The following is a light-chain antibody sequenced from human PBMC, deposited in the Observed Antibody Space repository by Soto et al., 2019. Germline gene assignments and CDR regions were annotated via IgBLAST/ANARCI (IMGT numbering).Light chain of an antibody. CDR2: EVS. J-gene: IGLJ3*02. Sequence: QSALTQPASVSGSPGQSITISCTGTSSDVGGHNYVSWYRHHPGKAPKLMIYEVSNRPSGVSNRFSGSKSDNTASLTISGFQAEDEADYYCSSYTSSSTWVFGGGTKVTVL. CDR3: SSYTSSSTWV. V-gene: IGLV2-14*01. CDR1: SSDVGGHNY.